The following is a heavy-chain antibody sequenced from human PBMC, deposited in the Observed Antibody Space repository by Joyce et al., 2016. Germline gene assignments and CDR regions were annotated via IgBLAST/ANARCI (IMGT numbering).Heavy chain of an antibody. D-gene: IGHD6-13*01. Sequence: QVQLVESGGGVVQPGRSLRLSCAASGFTFSNYGMHWVRQAPGKGLEWVAVISYDGINKDYVDSVKGRFTISRDNSKNTLYLQMNSLRPEDTAVYYCARALGWDSNSCHDYWGQGTLVTVSS. CDR2: ISYDGINK. V-gene: IGHV3-30*03. CDR3: ARALGWDSNSCHDY. CDR1: GFTFSNYG. J-gene: IGHJ4*02.